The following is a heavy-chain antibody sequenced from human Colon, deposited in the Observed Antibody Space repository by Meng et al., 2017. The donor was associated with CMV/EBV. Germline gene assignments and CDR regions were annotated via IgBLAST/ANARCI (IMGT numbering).Heavy chain of an antibody. V-gene: IGHV3-23*01. D-gene: IGHD3/OR15-3a*01. Sequence: GSLRLSCAASGFTFSNYAMSWVRQTPRQGLEWVSAITDSGGGTYYADSVKGRFTISRDNSNNTLYLQLNSLRAEDTAVYYCAKGRTSDCRGQGTLVTVSS. CDR2: ITDSGGGT. CDR3: AKGRTSDC. J-gene: IGHJ4*02. CDR1: GFTFSNYA.